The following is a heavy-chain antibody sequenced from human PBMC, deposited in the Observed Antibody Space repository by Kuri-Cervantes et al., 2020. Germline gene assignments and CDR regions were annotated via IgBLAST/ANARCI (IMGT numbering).Heavy chain of an antibody. CDR3: ARGPRMVQGVIGWFDP. Sequence: ASVKVSCKASGYTFTSYGISWVRQAPGQGLEWMGWISAYNGNTNYAQKLQGRVTMTTDTSTSTAYMELSRLRSDDTAVYYCARGPRMVQGVIGWFDPWGQGTLVTVSS. J-gene: IGHJ5*02. CDR1: GYTFTSYG. CDR2: ISAYNGNT. V-gene: IGHV1-18*01. D-gene: IGHD3-10*01.